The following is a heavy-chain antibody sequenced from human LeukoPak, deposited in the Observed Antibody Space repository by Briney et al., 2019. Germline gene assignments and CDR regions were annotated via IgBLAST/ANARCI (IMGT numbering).Heavy chain of an antibody. V-gene: IGHV3-11*01. CDR1: GFTFSDNY. Sequence: GGSLRLSCAASGFTFSDNYMSWIRQAPGKGLEWVSYISSSGSTIYYADSVEGRFTISRDNAKNSLYLQMNSLRGEDTAIYYCAKDRDGSWYAFDIWGQGTMATVSS. J-gene: IGHJ3*02. D-gene: IGHD6-13*01. CDR3: AKDRDGSWYAFDI. CDR2: ISSSGSTI.